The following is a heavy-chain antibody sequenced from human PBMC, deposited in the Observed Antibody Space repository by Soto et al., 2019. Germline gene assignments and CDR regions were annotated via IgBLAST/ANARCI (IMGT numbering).Heavy chain of an antibody. CDR1: GFTFSNAW. V-gene: IGHV3-15*01. CDR3: TTRPSYYYDSSGHFQFGDY. CDR2: IKSKTDGGTT. Sequence: EVQLVESGGGLVKPGGSLRLSCAASGFTFSNAWMSWVRQAPGKGLEWVGRIKSKTDGGTTDYAAPVKGRFTISRDDSKNTLYLQMNSLKTEDTAVYYCTTRPSYYYDSSGHFQFGDYWGQGTLVTVSS. D-gene: IGHD3-22*01. J-gene: IGHJ4*02.